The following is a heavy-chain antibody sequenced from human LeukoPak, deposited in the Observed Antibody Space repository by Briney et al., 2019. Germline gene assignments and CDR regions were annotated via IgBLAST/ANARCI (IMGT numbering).Heavy chain of an antibody. CDR3: ARARGNSYFDS. CDR1: GFTFDDYA. Sequence: GGSLRLSCAASGFTFDDYAMHWVRQAPGKGLEWVSGISWNSASIAYADSVKGRFTISRDNAKNSLYLQMNSLRAEDTALYYCARARGNSYFDSWGQGTLVTVSS. D-gene: IGHD1-7*01. J-gene: IGHJ4*02. V-gene: IGHV3-9*01. CDR2: ISWNSASI.